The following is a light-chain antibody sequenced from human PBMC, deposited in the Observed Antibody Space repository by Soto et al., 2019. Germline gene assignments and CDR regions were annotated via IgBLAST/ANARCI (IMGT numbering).Light chain of an antibody. V-gene: IGLV1-44*01. J-gene: IGLJ1*01. CDR2: SSD. CDR1: SSNIGSNS. CDR3: AAWDDSLNGYV. Sequence: QSVLTQPPSASGTPGQRVTISCSGSSSNIGSNSVNWYQQLPGTAPKLLIYSSDRWPSGVPDRFSGSKSGTSASLAISGLQSEDEADYYCAAWDDSLNGYVFVTGTKVTVL.